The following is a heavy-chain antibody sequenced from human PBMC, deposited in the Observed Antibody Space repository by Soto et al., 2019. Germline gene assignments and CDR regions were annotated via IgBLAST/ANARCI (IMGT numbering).Heavy chain of an antibody. CDR1: GFTFSNYW. V-gene: IGHV3-7*01. CDR3: VRVRSTDGWFDP. Sequence: GGSLRLSCEVSGFTFSNYWMTWVRQAPGKGLEWVANIKQDGSEKYYVDSVKGRFTISRDNAKNSVYLQMNSLTAEDTAVYYCVRVRSTDGWFDPWGQGTLVTVSS. D-gene: IGHD4-4*01. J-gene: IGHJ5*02. CDR2: IKQDGSEK.